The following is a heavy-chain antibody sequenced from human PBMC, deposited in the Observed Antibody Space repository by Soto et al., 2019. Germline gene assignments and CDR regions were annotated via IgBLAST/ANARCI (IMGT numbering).Heavy chain of an antibody. D-gene: IGHD4-17*01. J-gene: IGHJ4*02. V-gene: IGHV4-39*01. Sequence: SETLSLTCTVSGGSISSSSYYWGWIRQPPGKGLEWIGSIYYSGSTYYNPSLKSRVTISVDTSKNQFSLKLSSVTAADTAVYYCARQRDYGGFEIDYWGQGTLVTVPQ. CDR3: ARQRDYGGFEIDY. CDR2: IYYSGST. CDR1: GGSISSSSYY.